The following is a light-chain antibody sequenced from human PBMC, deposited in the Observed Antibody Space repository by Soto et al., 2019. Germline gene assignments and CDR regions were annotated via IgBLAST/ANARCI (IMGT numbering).Light chain of an antibody. CDR3: QQSYSAPYT. CDR1: QSIYSS. Sequence: DIQMTQSPSSLSASVGDRVTITCRASQSIYSSLNWYHQKPGKAPKLLIYAASNVQSGVPSRFSGSGSRTYFTLSISSLQPEDFATYYCQQSYSAPYTFGQGTKLEI. V-gene: IGKV1-39*01. CDR2: AAS. J-gene: IGKJ2*01.